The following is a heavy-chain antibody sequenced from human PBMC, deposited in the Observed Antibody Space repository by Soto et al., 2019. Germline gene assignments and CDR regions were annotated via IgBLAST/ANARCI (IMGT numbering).Heavy chain of an antibody. CDR1: GFTFSSYA. V-gene: IGHV3-23*01. CDR2: ISGSGGST. J-gene: IGHJ3*02. D-gene: IGHD2-2*01. Sequence: GGSLRLSCAASGFTFSSYAMSWVRQAPGKGLEWVSAISGSGGSTYYADSVKGRFTISRDNSKNTLYLQMNSLRAEDTAVYYCAKDQGYCSRTSCYSTKYNAIDIWGQGTMVTVSS. CDR3: AKDQGYCSRTSCYSTKYNAIDI.